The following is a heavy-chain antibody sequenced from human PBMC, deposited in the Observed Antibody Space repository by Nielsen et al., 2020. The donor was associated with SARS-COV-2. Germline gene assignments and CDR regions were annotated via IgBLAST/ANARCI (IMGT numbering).Heavy chain of an antibody. CDR2: IKSNIDGGTT. V-gene: IGHV3-15*01. J-gene: IGHJ5*01. CDR1: GFIFRQYG. D-gene: IGHD2-2*01. Sequence: GESLKISCAASGFIFRQYGMHWVRQAPGKGLEWVGRIKSNIDGGTTDYAAPVKDRFSISRDDSKNTVYLDMSSLRTEDTAVYYCATARYCSRTSCSAGTDMFDPWGQGTQVIVSS. CDR3: ATARYCSRTSCSAGTDMFDP.